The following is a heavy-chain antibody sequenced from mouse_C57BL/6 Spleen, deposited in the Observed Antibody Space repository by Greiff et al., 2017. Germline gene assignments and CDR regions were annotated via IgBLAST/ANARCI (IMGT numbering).Heavy chain of an antibody. D-gene: IGHD2-5*01. V-gene: IGHV1-74*01. Sequence: QVHVKQPGAELVKPGASVKVSCKASGYTFTSYWMHWVKQRPGQGLEWIGRIHPSDSDTNYNQKFKGKATLTVDKSSSTAYMQLSSLTSEDSAVYYCASDYSNYEDAMDYWGQGTSVTVSS. CDR1: GYTFTSYW. J-gene: IGHJ4*01. CDR3: ASDYSNYEDAMDY. CDR2: IHPSDSDT.